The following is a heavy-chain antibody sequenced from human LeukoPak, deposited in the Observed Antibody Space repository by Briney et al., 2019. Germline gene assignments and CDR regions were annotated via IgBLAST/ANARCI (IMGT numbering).Heavy chain of an antibody. CDR2: IDWDDDK. Sequence: ESGPALVKPTQTLTLTCTFSGFSLSTSGMCVSWIRQPPGKALEWLARIDWDDDKYYSTSLKTRLTISKDTSKNQVVLTMTNMDPVDTATYYCARTVGYCSSTSCYDYYYYMDVWGKGTTVTVSS. D-gene: IGHD2-2*01. J-gene: IGHJ6*03. V-gene: IGHV2-70*11. CDR3: ARTVGYCSSTSCYDYYYYMDV. CDR1: GFSLSTSGMC.